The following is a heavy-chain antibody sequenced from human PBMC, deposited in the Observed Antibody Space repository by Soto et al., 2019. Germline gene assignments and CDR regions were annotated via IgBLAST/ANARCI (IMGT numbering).Heavy chain of an antibody. CDR3: ARILADTAMPQVDY. CDR1: GGPLTSYA. CDR2: IIPIFGTA. Sequence: SVKVACKASGGPLTSYAISWGRQAPGQGLEWMGGIIPIFGTANYAQKFQGRVTITADESTSTAYMELSSLRSEDTAVYYCARILADTAMPQVDYWGQGTLVTVSS. V-gene: IGHV1-69*01. J-gene: IGHJ4*02. D-gene: IGHD5-18*01.